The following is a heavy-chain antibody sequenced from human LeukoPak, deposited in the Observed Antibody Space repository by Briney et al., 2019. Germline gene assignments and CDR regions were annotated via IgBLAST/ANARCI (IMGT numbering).Heavy chain of an antibody. J-gene: IGHJ4*02. Sequence: PGGSLRLSCSVSGFTFSNYAMSWVGQAPGKGLEWVSAIGGSGGDTYYADSVKGRFTISRDNSKNTLYLQMNSLRAEDTAVYYCAKERGGYNPFDYWGQGALVSASS. D-gene: IGHD5-24*01. CDR3: AKERGGYNPFDY. CDR1: GFTFSNYA. CDR2: IGGSGGDT. V-gene: IGHV3-23*01.